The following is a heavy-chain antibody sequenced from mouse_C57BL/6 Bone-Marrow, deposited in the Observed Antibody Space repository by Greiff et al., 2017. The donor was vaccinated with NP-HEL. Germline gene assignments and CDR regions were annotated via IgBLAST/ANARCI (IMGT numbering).Heavy chain of an antibody. CDR3: ARKGYFDV. V-gene: IGHV1-82*01. CDR1: GYAFSSSW. CDR2: IYPGDGDT. Sequence: VQLQESGPELVKPGASVKISCKASGYAFSSSWMNWVKQRPGKGLEWIGRIYPGDGDTNYNGKFTGKATLTADKSSSTAYMQLSSLTSEDSAVYFCARKGYFDVWGTGTTVTVSS. J-gene: IGHJ1*03.